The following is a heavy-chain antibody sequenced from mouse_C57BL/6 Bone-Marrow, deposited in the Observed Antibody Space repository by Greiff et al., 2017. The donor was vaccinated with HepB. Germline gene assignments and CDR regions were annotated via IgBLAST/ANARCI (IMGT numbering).Heavy chain of an antibody. D-gene: IGHD2-14*01. CDR1: GFTFSTSG. V-gene: IGHV5-6*01. CDR3: ARDRFDYYFDY. CDR2: INTGGTYT. J-gene: IGHJ2*01. Sequence: EVQWVESGGDLVKPGGSLKLSCVASGFTFSTSGMSWVRQTPDKRLEWVATINTGGTYTYYLDSVKGRFTISKDTARSTLFLQMSSLKSEDTGIYYCARDRFDYYFDYWRQGTTLTVSS.